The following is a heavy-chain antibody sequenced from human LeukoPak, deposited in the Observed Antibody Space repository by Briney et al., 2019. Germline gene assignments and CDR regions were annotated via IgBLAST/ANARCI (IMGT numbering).Heavy chain of an antibody. CDR1: GFTFSSYA. D-gene: IGHD1-26*01. V-gene: IGHV3-23*01. CDR3: ARDLEEGSIVGATGWFDP. CDR2: ISGSGGST. J-gene: IGHJ5*02. Sequence: PGGSLRLSCAASGFTFSSYAMSWVRQAPGKGLEWVSAISGSGGSTYYADSVKGRFTISRDNSKNTLYLQMNSLRAEDTAVYYCARDLEEGSIVGATGWFDPWGQGTLVTVSS.